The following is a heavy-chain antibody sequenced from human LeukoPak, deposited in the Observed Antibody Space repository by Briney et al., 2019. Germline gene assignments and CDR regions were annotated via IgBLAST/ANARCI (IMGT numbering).Heavy chain of an antibody. CDR3: ARLIIYNYVYYMDV. D-gene: IGHD5-18*01. CDR1: GFIFSSYW. J-gene: IGHJ6*03. Sequence: GGSLRLSCEASGFIFSSYWMSWVRQAPGKGLEWVANIKQDGSEKYYVDSVKGRFTISRDNAKNSLYLQMNSLRAEDTAVYYCARLIIYNYVYYMDVWGKGTTVTVSS. CDR2: IKQDGSEK. V-gene: IGHV3-7*01.